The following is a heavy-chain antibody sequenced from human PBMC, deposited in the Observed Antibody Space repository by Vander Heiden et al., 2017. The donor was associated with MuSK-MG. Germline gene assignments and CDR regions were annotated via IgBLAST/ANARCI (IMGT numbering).Heavy chain of an antibody. D-gene: IGHD5-18*01. Sequence: QVQLVESGGGVVQPGRSLRLSCAAPGFTFSSYGLPWCRQAPGKGLEWVAVSSYDGSSKYYTDAVKGRFTISRDTSKNTLYLQMNSLRAEDTAVYYCAKDRGYNYGYNYLDYWGQGTLVTVSS. CDR3: AKDRGYNYGYNYLDY. V-gene: IGHV3-30*18. J-gene: IGHJ4*02. CDR1: GFTFSSYG. CDR2: SSYDGSSK.